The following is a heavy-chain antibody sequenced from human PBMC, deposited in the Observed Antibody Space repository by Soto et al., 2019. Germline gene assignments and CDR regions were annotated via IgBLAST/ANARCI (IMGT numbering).Heavy chain of an antibody. V-gene: IGHV4-30-4*01. CDR3: ARSHDYGGNSPFMDV. D-gene: IGHD4-17*01. CDR1: GGSISSGDYY. CDR2: IYYSGST. J-gene: IGHJ6*02. Sequence: QVQLQESGPGLVKPSQTLSLTCTVSGGSISSGDYYWSWIRQPPGKGLEWIGYIYYSGSTYYNPSLKSQVTISVDTSKNQFSLKLSSVTAADTAVYYCARSHDYGGNSPFMDVWGQGTTVTVSS.